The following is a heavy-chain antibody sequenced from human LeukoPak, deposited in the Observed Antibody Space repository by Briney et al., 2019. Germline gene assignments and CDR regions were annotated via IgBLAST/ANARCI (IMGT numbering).Heavy chain of an antibody. CDR1: GYTFTSNY. D-gene: IGHD3-22*01. Sequence: ASVKVSCKAFGYTFTSNYMHWVRQAPGQGPEWMGVISPSGGSTTYAQKFQGRVTLTRDMSTSTDYLELSSLRSEDTAVYYCARGFIGYDSSGYYIDYWGQGTLVTVSS. CDR2: ISPSGGST. J-gene: IGHJ4*02. CDR3: ARGFIGYDSSGYYIDY. V-gene: IGHV1-46*01.